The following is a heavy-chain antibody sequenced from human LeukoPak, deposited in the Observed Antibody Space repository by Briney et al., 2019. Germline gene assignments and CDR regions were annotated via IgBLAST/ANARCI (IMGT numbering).Heavy chain of an antibody. CDR2: IIPIFGTA. Sequence: ASVKVSCKTSRGTFSNYAISWVRQAPGQGLEWMGGIIPIFGTANSAQKFQGRVTITADESTSTAYMELNSLRSEDTAMYYCARDLTMVRGARYRPYNWFDLWGQGTLVTVSS. D-gene: IGHD3-10*01. CDR3: ARDLTMVRGARYRPYNWFDL. V-gene: IGHV1-69*13. CDR1: RGTFSNYA. J-gene: IGHJ5*02.